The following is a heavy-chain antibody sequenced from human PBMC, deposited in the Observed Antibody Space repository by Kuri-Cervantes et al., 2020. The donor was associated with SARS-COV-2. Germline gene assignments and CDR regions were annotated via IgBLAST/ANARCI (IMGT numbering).Heavy chain of an antibody. V-gene: IGHV1-2*02. D-gene: IGHD5-18*01. Sequence: ASVKVSCKASGYTLTDYYMHWVRQAPGQGPGWMGWINPDGGTNSAQKFQGRVTMTRDTSTSTVHMELSRLRFDDTAVFYCARNRRTGGYSFGFDLWGQGTLVTVSS. CDR2: INPDGGT. CDR3: ARNRRTGGYSFGFDL. CDR1: GYTLTDYY. J-gene: IGHJ4*02.